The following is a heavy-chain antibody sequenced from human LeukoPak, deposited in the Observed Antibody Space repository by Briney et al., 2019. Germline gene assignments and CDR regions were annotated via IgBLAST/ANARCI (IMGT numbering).Heavy chain of an antibody. CDR2: IKQDGSEK. Sequence: GGSLRLSCAASGFTFSSYWMSWVRQAPGKGLEWVANIKQDGSEKYYVDSVKGRFTNSRDNAKNSLYLQMNSLRTEDTAVYYCARGDYYYGMDIWGQGTTVTVSS. CDR1: GFTFSSYW. CDR3: ARGDYYYGMDI. J-gene: IGHJ6*02. V-gene: IGHV3-7*05.